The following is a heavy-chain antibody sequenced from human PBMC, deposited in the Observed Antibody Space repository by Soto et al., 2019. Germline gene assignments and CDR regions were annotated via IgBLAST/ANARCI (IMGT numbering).Heavy chain of an antibody. CDR3: AKGRAASDYVCDS. CDR2: IRSKANSYAT. Sequence: GGSLRLSCAASGFTFSGSAMHWVRQASGKGLEWVGRIRSKANSYATAYAASVKGRFTISRDDSKNTAYLQMNSLRAEDTAIYYCAKGRAASDYVCDSWGQG. J-gene: IGHJ5*02. D-gene: IGHD3-16*01. CDR1: GFTFSGSA. V-gene: IGHV3-73*01.